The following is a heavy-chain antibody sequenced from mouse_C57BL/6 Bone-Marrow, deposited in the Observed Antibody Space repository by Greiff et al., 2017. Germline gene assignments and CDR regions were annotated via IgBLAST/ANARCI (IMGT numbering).Heavy chain of an antibody. D-gene: IGHD1-1*01. CDR1: GYTFTSYW. CDR2: IYPGNSDT. Sequence: VQLQQSGTVLARPGASVKMSCKTSGYTFTSYWMHWVKQRPGQGLEWIGAIYPGNSDTSYNQKFKSKAKLTAVTSASTAYMELSSLTTEDSAVSYCTRGGLRGGWFAYWGQGTQVTVYA. J-gene: IGHJ3*01. CDR3: TRGGLRGGWFAY. V-gene: IGHV1-5*01.